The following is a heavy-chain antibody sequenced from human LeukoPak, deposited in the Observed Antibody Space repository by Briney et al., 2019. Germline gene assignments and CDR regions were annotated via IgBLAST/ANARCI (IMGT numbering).Heavy chain of an antibody. Sequence: PSETLSLTCTVSSGPISSYYWIWIQQPAGKELEWIGRIYTSGSTNYNHSLKSQVTMSVDTSKNQFSLQLSSVTAADTAVYYCARSNYGSSGYYHFDYWGQGTLVTVSS. V-gene: IGHV4-4*07. CDR1: SGPISSYY. CDR2: IYTSGST. J-gene: IGHJ4*02. D-gene: IGHD3-22*01. CDR3: ARSNYGSSGYYHFDY.